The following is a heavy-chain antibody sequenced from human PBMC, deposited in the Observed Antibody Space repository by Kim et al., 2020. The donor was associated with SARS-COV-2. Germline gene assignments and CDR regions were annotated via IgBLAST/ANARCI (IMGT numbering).Heavy chain of an antibody. CDR3: ARGSSWLYYYYYGMDV. CDR2: MNPNSGNT. Sequence: ASVKVSCKASGYTFTSYDINWVRQATGQGLEWMGWMNPNSGNTGYAQKFQGRVTMTRNTSISTAYMELSSLRSEDTAVYYCARGSSWLYYYYYGMDVWGQGTTVTVSS. D-gene: IGHD6-13*01. CDR1: GYTFTSYD. J-gene: IGHJ6*02. V-gene: IGHV1-8*01.